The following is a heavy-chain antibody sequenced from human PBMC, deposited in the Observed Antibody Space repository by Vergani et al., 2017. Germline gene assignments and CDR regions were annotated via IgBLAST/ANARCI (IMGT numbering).Heavy chain of an antibody. CDR3: ARDPLSAAMSAFDF. D-gene: IGHD2-2*01. J-gene: IGHJ3*01. CDR2: ISSSSSYI. Sequence: EVQLVESGGGLVKPGGSLRLSCAASGFTFSSYSMNWVRQAPGKGLEWVSSISSSSSYIYYADSVKGRFTISRDNAKNSLYLQMNSLRAEDTAVYYCARDPLSAAMSAFDFWGQGTMVTVSS. V-gene: IGHV3-21*01. CDR1: GFTFSSYS.